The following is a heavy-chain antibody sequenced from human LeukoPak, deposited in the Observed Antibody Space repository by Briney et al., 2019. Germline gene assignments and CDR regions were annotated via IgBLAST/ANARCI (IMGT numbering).Heavy chain of an antibody. D-gene: IGHD1-7*01. CDR3: ARDLGDGTPFDY. CDR1: GFTFSSYW. V-gene: IGHV3-74*01. J-gene: IGHJ4*02. CDR2: ITNDGSST. Sequence: GGSLRLSCAASGFTFSSYWMHWVRQAPGKGLVWVSRITNDGSSTCDADSVKGRFTISRDNAKNTLYLQMNSLRVEDTAVYYCARDLGDGTPFDYWGQGTLVTVSS.